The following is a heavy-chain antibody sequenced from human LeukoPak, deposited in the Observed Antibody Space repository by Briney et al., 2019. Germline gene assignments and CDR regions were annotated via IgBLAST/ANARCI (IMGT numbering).Heavy chain of an antibody. D-gene: IGHD1-7*01. V-gene: IGHV3-48*03. Sequence: GGSLRLSCAASGFSISSYERNWVRQAPGKGLEWVSHISSSGSTIWYADSVKGRFTISRDNAKNSLYLQMNSLRAEDTAVYYCARVELAPYYYYMDVWGKGTTVTVSS. CDR2: ISSSGSTI. J-gene: IGHJ6*03. CDR1: GFSISSYE. CDR3: ARVELAPYYYYMDV.